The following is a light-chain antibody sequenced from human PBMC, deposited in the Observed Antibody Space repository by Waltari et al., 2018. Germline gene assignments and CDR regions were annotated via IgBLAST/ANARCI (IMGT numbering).Light chain of an antibody. J-gene: IGLJ3*02. CDR1: SSNIGRKS. V-gene: IGLV1-44*01. Sequence: QSVLTQPPSASGTPGQRVTIPCSGSSSNIGRKSVHWYQHLPGAAPKLLIYNNYQRPSGVPDRFSASKSGTSASLAISGLQSEDEADYYCATWDDSLNAWVFGGGTRLTVL. CDR3: ATWDDSLNAWV. CDR2: NNY.